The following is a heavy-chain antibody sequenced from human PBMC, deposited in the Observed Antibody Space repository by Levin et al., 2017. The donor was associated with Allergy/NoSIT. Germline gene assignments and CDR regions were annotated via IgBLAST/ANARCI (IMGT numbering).Heavy chain of an antibody. D-gene: IGHD3-10*01. CDR2: INSDGSST. Sequence: GGSLRLSCAASGFTFSSYWMHWVRQAPGKGLVWVSRINSDGSSTSYADSVKGRFTISRDNAKNTLYLQMNSLRAEDTAVYYCARGDYYGSGSYYPYSSGWSRKGGWFDPWGQGTLVTVSS. CDR3: ARGDYYGSGSYYPYSSGWSRKGGWFDP. V-gene: IGHV3-74*01. J-gene: IGHJ5*02. CDR1: GFTFSSYW.